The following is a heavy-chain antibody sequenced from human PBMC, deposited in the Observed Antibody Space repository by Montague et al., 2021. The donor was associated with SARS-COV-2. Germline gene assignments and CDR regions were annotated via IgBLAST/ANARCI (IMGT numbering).Heavy chain of an antibody. Sequence: SETLSLTCTASGGSMSDHYWAWIRQPPVKGLEWFAYIYYSGGINSYASLKSRVSMSVDTSKNQFSLKLTSVAAADTAVYYCSRAVSVRRAVNWFDTWGQGTLVTVSS. D-gene: IGHD3-10*01. V-gene: IGHV4-59*11. CDR1: GGSMSDHY. J-gene: IGHJ5*02. CDR2: IYYSGGI. CDR3: SRAVSVRRAVNWFDT.